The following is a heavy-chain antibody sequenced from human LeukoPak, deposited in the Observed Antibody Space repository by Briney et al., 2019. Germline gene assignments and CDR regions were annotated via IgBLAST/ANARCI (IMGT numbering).Heavy chain of an antibody. CDR3: ARADGYTYGLDY. CDR1: RGSFSSHY. D-gene: IGHD5-18*01. J-gene: IGHJ4*02. CDR2: IHYTGIT. Sequence: SETLSLTCTVSRGSFSSHYWTWIRQPPGKGLECIGYIHYTGITNYNPSLESRVTISLDTSKNQFSLKLGSVTAADTAVYYCARADGYTYGLDYWGQGTLVTVSS. V-gene: IGHV4-59*11.